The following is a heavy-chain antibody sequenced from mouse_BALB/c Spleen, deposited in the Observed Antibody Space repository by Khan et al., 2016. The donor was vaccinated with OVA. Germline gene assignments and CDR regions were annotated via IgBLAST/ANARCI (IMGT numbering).Heavy chain of an antibody. V-gene: IGHV2-6-1*01. CDR1: GFSLTNYG. J-gene: IGHJ4*01. CDR2: IWSDGST. D-gene: IGHD2-10*01. Sequence: QVQLKESGPGLVAPSQSLSITCTISGFSLTNYGVHWVRQPPGKGLEWLVVIWSDGSTTYNSALKSRLTIIKDNSKSQVFLKMNSLQTDDTAVYFCARQPYYHYNIMDYWGQGTSVTVSS. CDR3: ARQPYYHYNIMDY.